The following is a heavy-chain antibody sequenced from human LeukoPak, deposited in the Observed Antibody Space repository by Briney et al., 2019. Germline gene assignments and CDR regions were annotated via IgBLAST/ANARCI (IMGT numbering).Heavy chain of an antibody. Sequence: GRSLRLSCTASGFTFGDYAMSWFRQAPGKGLEWVGFIRSKAYGGTTEYAASVKGRFIISRDDSKSIAYLQMNSLKTEDTAVYYCTRDISSPAFDYWGQGTLVTVSS. D-gene: IGHD6-13*01. CDR2: IRSKAYGGTT. CDR1: GFTFGDYA. V-gene: IGHV3-49*03. J-gene: IGHJ4*02. CDR3: TRDISSPAFDY.